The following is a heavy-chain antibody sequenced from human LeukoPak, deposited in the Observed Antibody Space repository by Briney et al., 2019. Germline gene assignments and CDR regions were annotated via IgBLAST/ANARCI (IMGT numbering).Heavy chain of an antibody. Sequence: PGGSLRLSCAASGFTFSNYAMNWVRQAPGKGLEWVSCISASGGTKLYADSVKGRLIISRDDSKNTLYVQMSSLRAEDTAVYYCARSLKWNLVGFDYWGQGTLVTVSS. CDR1: GFTFSNYA. CDR2: ISASGGTK. CDR3: ARSLKWNLVGFDY. J-gene: IGHJ4*02. V-gene: IGHV3-23*01. D-gene: IGHD1-1*01.